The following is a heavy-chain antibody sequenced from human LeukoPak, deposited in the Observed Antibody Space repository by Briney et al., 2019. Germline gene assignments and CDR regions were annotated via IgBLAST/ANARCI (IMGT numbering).Heavy chain of an antibody. Sequence: PSETLSLTCTVSGDSISGYYWSWIRQPPGKGLEWIGYIYYSGSTKYNSSLKSRVTISVDTSKNQFSLKLSSVTAADTAVYYCARDRQATTAYDALDIWGRGTMVTVSS. J-gene: IGHJ3*02. CDR3: ARDRQATTAYDALDI. D-gene: IGHD4-17*01. CDR2: IYYSGST. CDR1: GDSISGYY. V-gene: IGHV4-59*01.